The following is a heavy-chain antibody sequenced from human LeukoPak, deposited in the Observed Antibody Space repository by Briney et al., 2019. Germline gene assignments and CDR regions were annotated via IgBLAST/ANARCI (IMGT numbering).Heavy chain of an antibody. D-gene: IGHD6-19*01. Sequence: ASVKVSCKASGYTFTSYAMHWVRQAPGQRLEWMGWINAGNGNTKYSQKFQGRVTITRDTSASTAYMELSSLRSEDTAVYYCARCPRRDYSSGCPHDYWGQGTLVTVSS. CDR3: ARCPRRDYSSGCPHDY. CDR1: GYTFTSYA. J-gene: IGHJ4*02. V-gene: IGHV1-3*01. CDR2: INAGNGNT.